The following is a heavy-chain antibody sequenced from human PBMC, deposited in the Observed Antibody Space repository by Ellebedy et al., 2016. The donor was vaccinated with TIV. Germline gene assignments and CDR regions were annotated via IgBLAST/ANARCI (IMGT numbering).Heavy chain of an antibody. CDR1: GFTFSRYW. V-gene: IGHV3-74*01. CDR3: AEGRNYYDSRAYCGY. D-gene: IGHD3-22*01. J-gene: IGHJ4*02. Sequence: GESLKISCAASGFTFSRYWMHWVRRVPGKGLVWVSRINSDGSTTNYADSVKGRFTISRDNAKNTLYLQMNSLRAEDTAVYYCAEGRNYYDSRAYCGYWGQGTLVTVPS. CDR2: INSDGSTT.